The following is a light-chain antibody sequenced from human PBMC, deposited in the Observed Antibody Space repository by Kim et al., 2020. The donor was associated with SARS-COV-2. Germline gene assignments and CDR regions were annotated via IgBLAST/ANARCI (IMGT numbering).Light chain of an antibody. CDR1: SSDVGSYKL. V-gene: IGLV2-23*02. Sequence: QSALTQPAPVSGSPGQSITVSCTGSSSDVGSYKLVSWYQQNPGKAPKLMLYEVSKRPAGVSSRFSGSKSGNTTSLTISGLQADDEADYYCCSYSTTLTVVFGGGTQLTVL. CDR2: EVS. CDR3: CSYSTTLTVV. J-gene: IGLJ2*01.